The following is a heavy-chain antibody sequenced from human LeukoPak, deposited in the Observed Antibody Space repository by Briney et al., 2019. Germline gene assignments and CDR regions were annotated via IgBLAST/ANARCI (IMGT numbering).Heavy chain of an antibody. J-gene: IGHJ4*02. Sequence: SETLSLTCAVYGGSFSGYYWNWIRQPPGKGLEWIGYIYYSGSTHYNPSLKSRVTISVDTSMNQFSLKLSSVTAADTAVYYCARRSGYSSSEDYWGQGTLVTVSS. D-gene: IGHD3-22*01. CDR2: IYYSGST. CDR3: ARRSGYSSSEDY. CDR1: GGSFSGYY. V-gene: IGHV4-59*08.